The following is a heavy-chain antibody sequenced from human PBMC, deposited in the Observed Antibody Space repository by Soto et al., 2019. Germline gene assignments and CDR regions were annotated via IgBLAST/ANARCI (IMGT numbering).Heavy chain of an antibody. J-gene: IGHJ5*02. V-gene: IGHV1-46*01. CDR1: GYTFTSYY. CDR2: INPSGGST. D-gene: IGHD5-12*01. CDR3: AREESMVEMATKGVVNWFDP. Sequence: ASVKVSCKASGYTFTSYYMHWVRQAPGQGLEWMGIINPSGGSTSYAQKFQGRVTMTRDTSTSTVYMELSSLRSEDTAVYYCAREESMVEMATKGVVNWFDPWGQGXLVTVSS.